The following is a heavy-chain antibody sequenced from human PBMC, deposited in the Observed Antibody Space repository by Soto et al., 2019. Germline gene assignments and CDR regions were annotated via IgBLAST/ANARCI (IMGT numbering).Heavy chain of an antibody. V-gene: IGHV3-23*01. CDR3: ARRSSGWYFDY. Sequence: EVQLLESGGGLVQPGGSLRLSCAASGFTFSSYAMSCFRQAPGKGLEWVSAISGSGGSTYYADSVKGRFTISRDNSKNTLYLQMNSLRAEDTAVYYCARRSSGWYFDYWGQGTLVTVSS. CDR2: ISGSGGST. J-gene: IGHJ4*02. CDR1: GFTFSSYA. D-gene: IGHD6-19*01.